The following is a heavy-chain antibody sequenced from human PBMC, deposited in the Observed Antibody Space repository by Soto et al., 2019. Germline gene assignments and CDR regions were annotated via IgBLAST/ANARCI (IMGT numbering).Heavy chain of an antibody. J-gene: IGHJ4*02. CDR3: ARWGQPYGDYHFDY. D-gene: IGHD4-17*01. V-gene: IGHV4-59*08. CDR1: GGSISSYY. CDR2: IYYGGST. Sequence: QVQLQESGPGLVKPSETLSLTCTVSGGSISSYYWSWIRQPPGQGLEWIGYIYYGGSTNYNPSLKSRVTISRDTYKNQFSLRLSSVTAADTAVYYCARWGQPYGDYHFDYWGQGTLVTVSS.